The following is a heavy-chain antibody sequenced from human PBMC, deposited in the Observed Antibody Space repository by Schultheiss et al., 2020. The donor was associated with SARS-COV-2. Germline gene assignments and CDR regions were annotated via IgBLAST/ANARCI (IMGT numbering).Heavy chain of an antibody. Sequence: GGSLRLSCAASGFTFSSYGMHWVRQAPGKGLEWVAVIWYDGSNKYYADSVKGRFTISRDNSKNTLYLQMNSLRAEDTAVYYCAKDCPWFDPWGQGTLVTVSS. V-gene: IGHV3-30*02. J-gene: IGHJ5*02. CDR2: IWYDGSNK. CDR1: GFTFSSYG. CDR3: AKDCPWFDP.